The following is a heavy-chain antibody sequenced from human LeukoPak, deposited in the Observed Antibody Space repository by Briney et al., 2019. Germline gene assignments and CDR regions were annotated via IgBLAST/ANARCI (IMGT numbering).Heavy chain of an antibody. CDR3: ARGRGANWNDHYYSMDV. V-gene: IGHV3-23*01. Sequence: GGSLRLSCAASGFTFSSYAMSWVRQAPGKGLEWVSTISGSGAGTYYADSVRGRFTISRDNSKKMLYLQMISLRVEDTAVYFCARGRGANWNDHYYSMDVWGKGTTVTVSS. J-gene: IGHJ6*03. CDR2: ISGSGAGT. D-gene: IGHD1-1*01. CDR1: GFTFSSYA.